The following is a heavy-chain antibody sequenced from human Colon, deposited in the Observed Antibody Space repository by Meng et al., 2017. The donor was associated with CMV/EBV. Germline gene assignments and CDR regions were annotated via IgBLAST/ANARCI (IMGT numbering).Heavy chain of an antibody. CDR3: ARELARGGY. CDR2: ISPYNGDT. CDR1: GYTFTNFG. V-gene: IGHV1-18*01. Sequence: QVQLVQSGVEVKKPGASVKVSCQTSGYTFTNFGISWVRQAPGQGLEWMAYISPYNGDTNYAQRFQGRVALTTDTSTSTVYMELGSLTSDDTAMYYCARELARGGYWGQGTLVTVSS. J-gene: IGHJ4*02.